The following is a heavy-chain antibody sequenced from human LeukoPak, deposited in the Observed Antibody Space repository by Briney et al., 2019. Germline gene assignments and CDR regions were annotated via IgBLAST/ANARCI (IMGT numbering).Heavy chain of an antibody. CDR2: IRSKASSYAT. CDR1: GFTFSGSA. V-gene: IGHV3-73*01. J-gene: IGHJ4*02. Sequence: GGSLRLSCAASGFTFSGSAMHWVRQASGKGLEWVGRIRSKASSYATAYAASVKGRFTISRDDSKNTAYLQMNSLKTEDTAVYYSTRSSVYDFWSLWGQGTLVTVSS. D-gene: IGHD3-3*01. CDR3: TRSSVYDFWSL.